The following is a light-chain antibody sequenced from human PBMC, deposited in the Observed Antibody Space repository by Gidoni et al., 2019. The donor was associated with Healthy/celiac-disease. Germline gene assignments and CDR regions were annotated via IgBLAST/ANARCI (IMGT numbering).Light chain of an antibody. CDR3: CSYAGSSTSRV. CDR2: EGS. V-gene: IGLV2-23*01. J-gene: IGLJ1*01. Sequence: QSALTQPASVSESPGQSITISCTGTSSDVGSYNLVSWYQQHPGKAPKLMIYEGSKRPSGVSNRFSGSKSGNTASLTISGLQAEDEADYYCCSYAGSSTSRVFGTGTKVTVL. CDR1: SSDVGSYNL.